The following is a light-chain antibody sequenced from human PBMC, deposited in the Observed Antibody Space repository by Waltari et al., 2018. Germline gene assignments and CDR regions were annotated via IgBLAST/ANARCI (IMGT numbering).Light chain of an antibody. Sequence: QSALTQPASVSGSPGQSITISCTGTSSDVGSYNLVSWYQQQPGKAPKLMIYEASKRPSGVSTRFSGSKSGNTASLTISGLQAEDEADYYCCSYAGSSTYVFGTGTKVTVL. CDR3: CSYAGSSTYV. CDR1: SSDVGSYNL. J-gene: IGLJ1*01. CDR2: EAS. V-gene: IGLV2-23*01.